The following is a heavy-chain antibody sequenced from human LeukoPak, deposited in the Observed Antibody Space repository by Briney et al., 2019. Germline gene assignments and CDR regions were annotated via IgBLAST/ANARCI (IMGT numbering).Heavy chain of an antibody. CDR1: GYTFTSYA. CDR2: ISAYNGNT. D-gene: IGHD1-26*01. J-gene: IGHJ4*02. CDR3: ASFSGSYADFDY. V-gene: IGHV1-18*01. Sequence: ASVKVSYKASGYTFTSYAMNWVRQAPGQGLEWMGWISAYNGNTNYAQKLQGRVTMTTDTSTSTAYMELRSLRSDDTAVYYCASFSGSYADFDYWGQGTLVTVSS.